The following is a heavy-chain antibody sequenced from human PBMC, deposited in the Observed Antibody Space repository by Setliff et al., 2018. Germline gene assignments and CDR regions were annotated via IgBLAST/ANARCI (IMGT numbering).Heavy chain of an antibody. CDR1: GFTFSSYA. CDR2: ISGTGGST. Sequence: GGSLRLSCAASGFTFSSYAMSWVRQAPGKGLEWVSGISGTGGSTYYADSVKGRFTISRDNSKNTLYLQMNSLRAEDTAVYYCARGAFGNGLNFRYFDYWGQGTLVTVSS. V-gene: IGHV3-23*01. CDR3: ARGAFGNGLNFRYFDY. J-gene: IGHJ4*02. D-gene: IGHD3-16*01.